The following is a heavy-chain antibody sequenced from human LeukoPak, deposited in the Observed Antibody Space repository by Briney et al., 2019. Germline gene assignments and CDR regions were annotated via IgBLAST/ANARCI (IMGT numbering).Heavy chain of an antibody. J-gene: IGHJ4*02. CDR3: VSGEYSSGWWFYDY. CDR2: IHQDGNDK. V-gene: IGHV3-7*01. Sequence: GGSLRLSCAASGLTFRNYWMSWVRKAPGKGLEWVANIHQDGNDKYYVDSVKGRFTISRDNAKSSLSLQMNSLRVDDTAVYYCVSGEYSSGWWFYDYWGQGTLVTVSS. D-gene: IGHD6-19*01. CDR1: GLTFRNYW.